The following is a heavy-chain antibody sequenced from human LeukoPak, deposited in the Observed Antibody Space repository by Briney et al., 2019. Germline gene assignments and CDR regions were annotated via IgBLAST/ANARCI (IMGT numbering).Heavy chain of an antibody. D-gene: IGHD6-19*01. J-gene: IGHJ4*02. CDR1: GFTFSSYW. V-gene: IGHV3-74*01. Sequence: GGSLRLSCAASGFTFSSYWMNWVRQAPGKGLVWVSRINSDGSSISYADSVKGRFAISRDNAKSTVYLQMNSLRDEDTALYYCVRGPGAPIVVAGIDYWGQGTLVTVSS. CDR2: INSDGSSI. CDR3: VRGPGAPIVVAGIDY.